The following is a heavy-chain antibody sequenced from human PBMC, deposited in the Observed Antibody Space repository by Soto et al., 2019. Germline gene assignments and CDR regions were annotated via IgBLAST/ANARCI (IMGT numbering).Heavy chain of an antibody. V-gene: IGHV4-30-4*01. Sequence: QVQLQESGPGLVKPSQTLSLTCTVSGGSISSGDYYWSWIRQPPGKGLEWIGYIYYSGSTYYNPSLKSRVTIPVDTSKDQFSLNLSSVTAADTAVYYCARGRPDGARLDPWGQGTLVTVSS. CDR1: GGSISSGDYY. CDR2: IYYSGST. CDR3: ARGRPDGARLDP. D-gene: IGHD6-6*01. J-gene: IGHJ5*02.